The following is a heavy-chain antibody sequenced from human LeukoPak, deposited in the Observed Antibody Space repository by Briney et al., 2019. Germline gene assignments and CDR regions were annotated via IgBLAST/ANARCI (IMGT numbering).Heavy chain of an antibody. CDR3: TLTDYGDY. V-gene: IGHV1-3*01. CDR2: INAGNGNT. Sequence: ASVTVSCKASGYTFTSYAVHWVRQAPGQRLEWMGWINAGNGNTKYLQKFQGRVTITRDTSASTAYMELSSLRSEDTAVYYCTLTDYGDYWGQGTLVTVSS. CDR1: GYTFTSYA. J-gene: IGHJ4*02.